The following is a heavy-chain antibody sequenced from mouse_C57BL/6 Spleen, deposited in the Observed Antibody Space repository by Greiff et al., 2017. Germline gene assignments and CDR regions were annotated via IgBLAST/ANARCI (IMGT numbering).Heavy chain of an antibody. V-gene: IGHV1-15*01. CDR2: IDPETGGT. CDR1: GYTFTDYE. CDR3: TEDSSDSGAMDY. Sequence: QVQLQQSGAELVRPGASVTLSCKASGYTFTDYEMHWVKQTPVHGLEWIGAIDPETGGTAYNQKFKGKAILAAYKSSSTAYLELRSLTSEDSAVYYCTEDSSDSGAMDYWGQGTSVTVSS. D-gene: IGHD3-2*02. J-gene: IGHJ4*01.